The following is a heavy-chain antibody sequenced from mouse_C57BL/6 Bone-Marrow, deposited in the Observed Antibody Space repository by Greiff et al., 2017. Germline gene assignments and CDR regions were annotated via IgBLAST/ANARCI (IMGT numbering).Heavy chain of an antibody. CDR2: IDPETGGT. V-gene: IGHV1-15*01. D-gene: IGHD1-1*01. CDR3: TREGYYYGSSCDFDY. Sequence: VQLQESGAELVRPGASVTLSCKASGYTFTDYEMHWVKQTPVHGLEWIGAIDPETGGTAYNQKFKGKAILTADKSSSTAYMELRSLTSEDSAVYYCTREGYYYGSSCDFDYWGQSTTLTGSS. J-gene: IGHJ2*01. CDR1: GYTFTDYE.